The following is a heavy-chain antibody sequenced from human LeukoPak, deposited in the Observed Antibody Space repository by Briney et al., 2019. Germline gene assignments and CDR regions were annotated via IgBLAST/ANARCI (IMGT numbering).Heavy chain of an antibody. V-gene: IGHV3-7*01. D-gene: IGHD3-10*01. CDR3: ESFDLPSYYYGSGVDY. CDR1: GFTFSSYW. Sequence: GGSLRLSCAASGFTFSSYWMSWIRQAPGKGLEWVANIKQDGSEKYYVDSVKGRFTISRDNAKNSLYLQMNSLRAEDTAVYYCESFDLPSYYYGSGVDYWGQGTLVTVSS. CDR2: IKQDGSEK. J-gene: IGHJ4*02.